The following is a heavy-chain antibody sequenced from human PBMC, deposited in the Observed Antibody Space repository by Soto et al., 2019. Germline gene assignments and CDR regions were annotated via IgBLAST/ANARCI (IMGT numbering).Heavy chain of an antibody. J-gene: IGHJ4*02. D-gene: IGHD3-10*01. Sequence: HVQLVQSGPAVKTPGASVRVSCMVSGYPFTTYYIHWVRQAPGQGLEWMGWIDPRSGGTVYEQKFQGRVTMTRDTSISTVYMDLSGLTSDDTALYYCATHDYGVFPYWGQGSLVRVSS. CDR3: ATHDYGVFPY. V-gene: IGHV1-2*02. CDR2: IDPRSGGT. CDR1: GYPFTTYY.